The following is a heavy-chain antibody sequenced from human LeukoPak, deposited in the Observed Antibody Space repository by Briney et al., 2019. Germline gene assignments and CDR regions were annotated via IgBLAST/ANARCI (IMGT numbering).Heavy chain of an antibody. CDR2: IKSDGSTT. CDR1: GFTFSSYW. V-gene: IGHV3-74*01. CDR3: VRGYSSGWYLFGDY. D-gene: IGHD6-19*01. J-gene: IGHJ4*02. Sequence: GGSLRLSCAASGFTFSSYWMHWVRQAPGKGLVWVSRIKSDGSTTTYADSVKGRVTISRDNAKNTLNLQMSSLRAEDTAVYYCVRGYSSGWYLFGDYWGQGALVTVSS.